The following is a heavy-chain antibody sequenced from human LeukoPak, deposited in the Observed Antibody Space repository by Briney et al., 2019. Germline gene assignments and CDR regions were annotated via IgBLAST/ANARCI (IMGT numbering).Heavy chain of an antibody. Sequence: PGGSLRLSCAASGFTFSSYSMNWVRQAPGKGLEWVSSISSSSSYIYYADSVKGRFTIPRDNAKNSLYLQMNSLRAEDTAVYYCAKDSHIYCSSTSCQYFDYWGQGTLVTVSS. D-gene: IGHD2-2*01. CDR1: GFTFSSYS. V-gene: IGHV3-21*01. J-gene: IGHJ4*02. CDR3: AKDSHIYCSSTSCQYFDY. CDR2: ISSSSSYI.